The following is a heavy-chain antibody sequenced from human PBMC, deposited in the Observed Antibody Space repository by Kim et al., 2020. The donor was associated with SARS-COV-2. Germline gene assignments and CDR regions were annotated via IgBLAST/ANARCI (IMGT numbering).Heavy chain of an antibody. V-gene: IGHV3-33*01. CDR3: ARDRLGEYGMDV. J-gene: IGHJ6*02. CDR2: K. Sequence: KIYATSVQGRFTIPRDNSKNPLYLQMTSRGAEDTAVYYCARDRLGEYGMDVWGQGTTVTVSS. D-gene: IGHD3-16*01.